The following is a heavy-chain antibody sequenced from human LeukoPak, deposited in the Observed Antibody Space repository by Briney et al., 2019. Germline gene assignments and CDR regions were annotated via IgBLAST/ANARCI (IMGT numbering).Heavy chain of an antibody. CDR1: GYTFTAFY. D-gene: IGHD5-12*01. V-gene: IGHV1-2*02. CDR3: ARFYSGYGNYYYYMDV. J-gene: IGHJ6*03. CDR2: INPNSGGT. Sequence: ASVKVSCKASGYTFTAFYMHWVRQAPGQGLEWMGWINPNSGGTNYAQKFQGRVTMTRDTSISTAYMELSRLRSDDTAVYYCARFYSGYGNYYYYMDVWGKGTTVTVSS.